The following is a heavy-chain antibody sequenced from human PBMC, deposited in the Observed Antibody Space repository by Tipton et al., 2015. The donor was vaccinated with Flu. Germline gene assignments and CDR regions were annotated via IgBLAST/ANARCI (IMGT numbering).Heavy chain of an antibody. CDR1: NYSINTGY. V-gene: IGHV4-38-2*02. Sequence: GLVKPSETLSLTCTVSNYSINTGYWGWIRQPPGKGLEWIGNTFHSGNTYHNPSLKSRVTISVDTSKNQFSLKLSSVTAADTAVYYCARRDYSNYVSEPKNWFDSWGQGALVTVSS. D-gene: IGHD4-11*01. CDR3: ARRDYSNYVSEPKNWFDS. J-gene: IGHJ5*01. CDR2: TFHSGNT.